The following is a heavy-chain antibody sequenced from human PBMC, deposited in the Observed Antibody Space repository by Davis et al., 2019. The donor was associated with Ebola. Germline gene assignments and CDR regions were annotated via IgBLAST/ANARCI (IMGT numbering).Heavy chain of an antibody. J-gene: IGHJ4*02. V-gene: IGHV4-30-2*01. D-gene: IGHD3-22*01. CDR3: ARGQWLLGGYFDY. Sequence: SETLSLTCAVSGGSISSGGYSWSWIRQPPGKGLEWIGYIYHSGSTYYNPSLKSRVTISVDRSKNQFSLKLSSVTAADTAVYYCARGQWLLGGYFDYWGQGTLVTVSS. CDR1: GGSISSGGYS. CDR2: IYHSGST.